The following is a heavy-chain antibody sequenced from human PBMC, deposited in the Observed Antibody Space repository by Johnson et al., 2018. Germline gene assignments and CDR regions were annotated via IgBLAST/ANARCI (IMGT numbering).Heavy chain of an antibody. D-gene: IGHD5-24*01. CDR2: INPSGGST. J-gene: IGHJ3*02. CDR3: ARRWLGDAFDI. Sequence: QVQLVQSGAEVKKPGASVKVSCKASGYTFTSYYMHWVRQAPGQGLEWMGIINPSGGSTSYAQKFQGRVTMTRDTSTSTVYMELSSLGSEDTAVYYCARRWLGDAFDIWGQGTMVTVSS. V-gene: IGHV1-46*03. CDR1: GYTFTSYY.